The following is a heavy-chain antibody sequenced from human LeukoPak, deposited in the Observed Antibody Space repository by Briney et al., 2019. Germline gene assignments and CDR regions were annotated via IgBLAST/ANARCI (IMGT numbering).Heavy chain of an antibody. CDR2: ISYDGSNK. D-gene: IGHD2-2*01. V-gene: IGHV3-30-3*01. Sequence: GGSLRLSCAASGFTFSSYAMHWVRQAPGKGLEWVAVISYDGSNKYYAGSVKGRFTISRDNSKNTLYLQMNSLRAEDTAVYYCARDLGRIVVVPAAFDFDYWGQGTLVTVSS. CDR3: ARDLGRIVVVPAAFDFDY. J-gene: IGHJ4*02. CDR1: GFTFSSYA.